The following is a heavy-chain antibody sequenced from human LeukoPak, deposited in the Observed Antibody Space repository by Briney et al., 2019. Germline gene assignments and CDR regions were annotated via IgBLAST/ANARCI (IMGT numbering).Heavy chain of an antibody. Sequence: GASVKVSCKASGYTFTSYYIHWVRQAPGQGLEWMGIINPSDGGRGYAQKFQGRVTMTRDTSTSTLHMELSSLRSDDTALYYCTRGEYYNSSGFTANHYYYYGMDVWGQGTTVTVSS. CDR1: GYTFTSYY. CDR3: TRGEYYNSSGFTANHYYYYGMDV. D-gene: IGHD3-22*01. CDR2: INPSDGGR. J-gene: IGHJ6*02. V-gene: IGHV1-46*01.